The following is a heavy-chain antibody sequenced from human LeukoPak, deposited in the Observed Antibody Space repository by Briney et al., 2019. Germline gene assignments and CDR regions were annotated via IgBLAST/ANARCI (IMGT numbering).Heavy chain of an antibody. Sequence: VASVNVSCTASGGTFSSYAISWVRQAPGQGLEWMGWISAYNGNTNYAQKLQGRVTMTTDTSTSTAYMELRSLRSDDTAVYYCARDSRYSGYGFDYWGQGTLVTVSS. CDR3: ARDSRYSGYGFDY. V-gene: IGHV1-18*01. J-gene: IGHJ4*02. CDR2: ISAYNGNT. CDR1: GGTFSSYA. D-gene: IGHD5-12*01.